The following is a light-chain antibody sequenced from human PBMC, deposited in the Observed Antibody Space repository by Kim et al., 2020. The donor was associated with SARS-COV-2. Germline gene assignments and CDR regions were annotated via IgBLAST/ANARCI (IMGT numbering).Light chain of an antibody. CDR1: QGVSNY. CDR2: EAS. J-gene: IGKJ5*01. CDR3: QQRGS. V-gene: IGKV3-11*01. Sequence: EIVLWQSPGTLSLSPGDRATLSCRASQGVSNYLAWYQQKPGQAPRLLIYEASKRAAGIPARFSGSGSGTDFTLTISRLEPGDSAAYFCQQRGSFGQGTRLEIK.